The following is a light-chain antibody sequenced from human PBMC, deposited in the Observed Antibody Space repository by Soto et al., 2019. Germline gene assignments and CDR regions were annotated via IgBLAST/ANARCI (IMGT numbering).Light chain of an antibody. J-gene: IGLJ1*01. Sequence: SYELTQPPSVSVSPGQTASITCSGDKLGDKYACWYQQKTGQAPVLVIYQDNKRPSGIPERFSGSNSGNTATLTISATQAVDEADYYCQTWDSSTAVFGTGTKVTVL. V-gene: IGLV3-1*01. CDR2: QDN. CDR3: QTWDSSTAV. CDR1: KLGDKY.